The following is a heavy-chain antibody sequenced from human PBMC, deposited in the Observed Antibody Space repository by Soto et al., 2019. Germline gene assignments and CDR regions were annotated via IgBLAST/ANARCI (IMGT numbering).Heavy chain of an antibody. D-gene: IGHD3-16*01. CDR1: GGTFNSHA. V-gene: IGHV1-69*13. CDR3: ASDVPLNYYDGHYYYYALDV. J-gene: IGHJ6*02. CDR2: IIPFFKAT. Sequence: ASVKVSCKASGGTFNSHAISWVRQAPGQGLEWMGGIIPFFKATNYAEKFQGRVTITADDSTSTAYMDLSSLRSEDTDVYYCASDVPLNYYDGHYYYYALDVWGQGTTVTVSS.